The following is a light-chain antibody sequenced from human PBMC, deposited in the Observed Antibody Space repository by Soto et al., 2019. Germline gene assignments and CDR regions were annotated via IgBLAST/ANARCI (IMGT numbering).Light chain of an antibody. CDR1: RVLVYSDGDTY. Sequence: DFVMTQSPLSQPGTLGQPSSISFRSGRVLVYSDGDTYFSWFQQRPGLSPRRLIYKVSNRDSGVPARFSGSGSGTDFALKISRVEAEDVGVYYCMQGTHWPITFGQGTRLEIK. V-gene: IGKV2-30*01. CDR2: KVS. J-gene: IGKJ5*01. CDR3: MQGTHWPIT.